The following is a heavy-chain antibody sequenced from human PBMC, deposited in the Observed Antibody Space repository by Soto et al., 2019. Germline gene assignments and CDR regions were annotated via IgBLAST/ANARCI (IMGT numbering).Heavy chain of an antibody. J-gene: IGHJ4*02. CDR2: IYWNDDK. CDR3: AHSEFYYDSSGYYPCYFDY. D-gene: IGHD3-22*01. Sequence: SGPTLVNPTQTLTLTCTFSGFSLSTSGVGVGWIRQPPGKALEWLALIYWNDDKRYSPSLKSRLTITKDTSKNQVVLTMTNMDPVDTATYYCAHSEFYYDSSGYYPCYFDYWGQGTLVTVSS. V-gene: IGHV2-5*01. CDR1: GFSLSTSGVG.